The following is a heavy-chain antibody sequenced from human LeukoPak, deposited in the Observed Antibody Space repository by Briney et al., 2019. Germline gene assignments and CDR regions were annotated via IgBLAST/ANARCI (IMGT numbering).Heavy chain of an antibody. J-gene: IGHJ4*02. V-gene: IGHV1-69*13. CDR2: IIPIFGTA. D-gene: IGHD6-19*01. CDR1: GGTFSSYA. Sequence: SVKVSCKASGGTFSSYAISWVRQAPGQGLEWMGGIIPIFGTANYAQKFQGRVTITADESTSTAYMELSSLRSEDTAAYYCARESVTFSSGWSFDYWGQGTLVTVSS. CDR3: ARESVTFSSGWSFDY.